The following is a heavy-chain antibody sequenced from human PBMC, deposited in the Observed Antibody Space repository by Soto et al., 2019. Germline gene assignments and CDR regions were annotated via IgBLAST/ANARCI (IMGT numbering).Heavy chain of an antibody. D-gene: IGHD3-10*01. CDR3: AKVGGISPYYYMDV. Sequence: ASVKVSCKVSGYTLTELSMHWVRQAPGKGLEWMGGFDPEDGETIYAQKFQGRVTMTEDTSTDTAYMELSSLRSEDTAVYYCAKVGGISPYYYMDVWGKGTTVTVSS. CDR2: FDPEDGET. V-gene: IGHV1-24*01. CDR1: GYTLTELS. J-gene: IGHJ6*03.